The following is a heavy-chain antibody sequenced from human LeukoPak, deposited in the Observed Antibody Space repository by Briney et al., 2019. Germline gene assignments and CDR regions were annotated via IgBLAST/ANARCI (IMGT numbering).Heavy chain of an antibody. J-gene: IGHJ4*02. V-gene: IGHV1-8*01. CDR1: GYTFTSYD. CDR2: INLKSGNT. D-gene: IGHD1-26*01. CDR3: ARVTGSIDY. Sequence: GASVKVSCKASGYTFTSYDINWVRQATGQGLEWMGWINLKSGNTGYAQNFQGRLTVTRDTSINTACMELSTLRSEDTAVYYCARVTGSIDYWGQGTLVTVSS.